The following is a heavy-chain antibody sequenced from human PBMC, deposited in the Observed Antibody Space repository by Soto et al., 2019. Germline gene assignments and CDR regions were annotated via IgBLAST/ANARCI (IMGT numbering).Heavy chain of an antibody. D-gene: IGHD2-2*01. V-gene: IGHV4-31*03. Sequence: SETLSLTCTVSGGSISSGGYYWSWIRQHPGKGLEWIGYIYYSGSTYYNPSLKSRVTISVDTSKNQFSLKLSSVTAADMAVYYCARVCPPSIVVVPAALGGDAFDIWGQGTMVTVSS. J-gene: IGHJ3*02. CDR2: IYYSGST. CDR3: ARVCPPSIVVVPAALGGDAFDI. CDR1: GGSISSGGYY.